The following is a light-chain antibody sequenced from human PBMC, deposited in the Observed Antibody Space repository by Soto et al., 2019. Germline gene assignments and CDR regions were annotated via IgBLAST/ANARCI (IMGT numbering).Light chain of an antibody. Sequence: EIVLMQSPGTPSLSPGERATVSCTASQRDTSSDLVWYQQKPGQAPSLLIDGASTRATGIPGSFSGSGSGTDFTLTITRLEPEDLAVYYCQRYGSSSYTFGQGTKLEIK. CDR2: GAS. CDR3: QRYGSSSYT. CDR1: QRDTSSD. V-gene: IGKV3-20*01. J-gene: IGKJ2*01.